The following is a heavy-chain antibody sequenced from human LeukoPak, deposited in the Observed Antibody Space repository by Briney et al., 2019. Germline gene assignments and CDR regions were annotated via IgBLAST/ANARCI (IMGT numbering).Heavy chain of an antibody. Sequence: SVKVSCKASGGTFSSYAISWVRQAPGQGLEWMGGIIPIFGTANYAQKFQGKVTITADESTSTAYMELSSLRSEDTAVYYCARVYSSGWYPGNTWPFDYWGQGTLVTVSS. J-gene: IGHJ4*02. D-gene: IGHD6-19*01. CDR1: GGTFSSYA. CDR3: ARVYSSGWYPGNTWPFDY. V-gene: IGHV1-69*13. CDR2: IIPIFGTA.